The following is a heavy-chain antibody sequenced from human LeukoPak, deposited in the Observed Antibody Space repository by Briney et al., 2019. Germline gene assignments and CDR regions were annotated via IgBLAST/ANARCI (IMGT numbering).Heavy chain of an antibody. CDR2: INHSGST. V-gene: IGHV4-34*01. Sequence: PSETLSLTCTVAGGSISSYYWSWIRQPPGKGLEWVGEINHSGSTNYNPSLKSRVTISVDTSKNQFSLKLSSVTAADTAVYYCASIAAAGFRWFDPWGQGTLVTVSS. CDR1: GGSISSYY. J-gene: IGHJ5*02. D-gene: IGHD6-13*01. CDR3: ASIAAAGFRWFDP.